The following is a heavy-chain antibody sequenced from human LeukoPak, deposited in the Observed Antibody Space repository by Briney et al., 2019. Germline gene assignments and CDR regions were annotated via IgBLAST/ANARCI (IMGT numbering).Heavy chain of an antibody. CDR1: RFTFSSSA. D-gene: IGHD6-19*01. V-gene: IGHV3-23*01. Sequence: GGSLRLSCAASRFTFSSSAMRWVRQALGEGREWVSPISGSGGSPYYADSVKGRFTISRDNSKNTQYLQMSSLRAEDTAVYYCASRSGIAVAGAFDYWGQGTLVTVSS. CDR3: ASRSGIAVAGAFDY. CDR2: ISGSGGSP. J-gene: IGHJ4*02.